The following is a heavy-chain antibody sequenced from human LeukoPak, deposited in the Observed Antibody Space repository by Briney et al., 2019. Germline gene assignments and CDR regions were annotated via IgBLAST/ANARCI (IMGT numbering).Heavy chain of an antibody. D-gene: IGHD3-16*01. CDR2: IWYDGSNK. Sequence: GGSLRLSCAASGFTFSSYGMHWVRQAPGKGLEWVAVIWYDGSNKYYADSVKGRFTISRDNSKNTLYLQMNSLRAEDTAVYYCARVAGGLHYYFDYWGQGTLVTVSS. CDR1: GFTFSSYG. V-gene: IGHV3-33*01. CDR3: ARVAGGLHYYFDY. J-gene: IGHJ4*02.